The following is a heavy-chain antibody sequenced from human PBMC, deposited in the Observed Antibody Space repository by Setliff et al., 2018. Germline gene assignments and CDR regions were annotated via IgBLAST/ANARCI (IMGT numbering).Heavy chain of an antibody. J-gene: IGHJ6*03. Sequence: PGASLKISCKGSGYSFTSYWISWVRQMPGKGPEWMGIIYPGDSDTRYSPSFQGQVTISADKSISTAYLQWSSLKASDTAMYYCARQARGYYYDSSGYYRASPGYYYMDVWGKGTTVTVSS. CDR2: IYPGDSDT. V-gene: IGHV5-51*01. CDR3: ARQARGYYYDSSGYYRASPGYYYMDV. D-gene: IGHD3-22*01. CDR1: GYSFTSYW.